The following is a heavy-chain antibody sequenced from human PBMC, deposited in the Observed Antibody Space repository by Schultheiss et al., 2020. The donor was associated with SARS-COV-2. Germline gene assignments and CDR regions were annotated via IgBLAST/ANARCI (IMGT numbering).Heavy chain of an antibody. V-gene: IGHV3-23*01. CDR2: ISGSGGST. CDR3: AKDRRRGSSWYSLFDY. Sequence: PGGSLRLSCAASGFTFSSYAMSWVRQAPGKGLEWVSAISGSGGSTYYADSVKGRFTISRDNSKNTLYLQMNSLRAEDTAVYYCAKDRRRGSSWYSLFDYWGQGTLVTVSS. J-gene: IGHJ4*02. CDR1: GFTFSSYA. D-gene: IGHD6-13*01.